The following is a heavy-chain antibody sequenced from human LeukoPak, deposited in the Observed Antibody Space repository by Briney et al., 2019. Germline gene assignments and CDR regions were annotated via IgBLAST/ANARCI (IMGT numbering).Heavy chain of an antibody. CDR3: ARLAYCGGDCYGEWFDP. CDR2: IYTSGST. J-gene: IGHJ5*02. Sequence: SETLSPTCTVSGGSISSYYWSWIRQPPGKGLEWIGYIYTSGSTNYNPSLKSRVTISVDTSKNQFSLKLSSVTAADTAVYYCARLAYCGGDCYGEWFDPWGQGTLVTVSS. D-gene: IGHD2-21*02. CDR1: GGSISSYY. V-gene: IGHV4-4*09.